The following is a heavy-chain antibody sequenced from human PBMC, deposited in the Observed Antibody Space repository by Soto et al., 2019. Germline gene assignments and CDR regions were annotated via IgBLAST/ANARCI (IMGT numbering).Heavy chain of an antibody. CDR3: AGPVGGYQVLFGTWYGTRSDF. D-gene: IGHD6-13*01. CDR2: ISGSGEVT. CDR1: GPSFSSYV. V-gene: IGHV3-23*01. J-gene: IGHJ4*02. Sequence: QLLESGGGFVQPGGSLQLSCEASGPSFSSYVMTWIRQTPGKGLEWLSGISGSGEVTLYGDSVRGRVTISRDNSKNMVYLQLTSLRPEDTAVYYCAGPVGGYQVLFGTWYGTRSDFWGQGTLVTVSS.